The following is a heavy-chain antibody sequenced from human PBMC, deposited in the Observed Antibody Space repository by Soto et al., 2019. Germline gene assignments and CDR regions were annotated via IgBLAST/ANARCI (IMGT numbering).Heavy chain of an antibody. J-gene: IGHJ6*02. D-gene: IGHD6-19*01. Sequence: QVQLVESGGGVVQPGRSLRLSCAASGFTFSSYAMHWVRQAPGKGLEWVAVISCDGSNKYYADSVKGRFTISRDNSKNTLYLQMNSLRAEDTAVYYCARSGREAVAGTYDGYYYYGMDVWGQGTTVTVSS. CDR1: GFTFSSYA. CDR2: ISCDGSNK. CDR3: ARSGREAVAGTYDGYYYYGMDV. V-gene: IGHV3-30-3*01.